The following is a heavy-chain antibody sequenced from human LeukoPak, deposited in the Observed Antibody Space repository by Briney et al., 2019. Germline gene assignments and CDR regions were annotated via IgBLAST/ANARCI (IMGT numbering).Heavy chain of an antibody. Sequence: GASVKVSCKASGYTFTGFHMHWVRQAPGQGLEWMGWVNPNSGATDYAQKFQGRVTMIRDTSVSTAYMELRSLRSDDTAVYYCARARSPYMAEIIAVATPDWFDPWGQGTLVTVSS. D-gene: IGHD6-19*01. CDR3: ARARSPYMAEIIAVATPDWFDP. CDR1: GYTFTGFH. CDR2: VNPNSGAT. V-gene: IGHV1-2*02. J-gene: IGHJ5*02.